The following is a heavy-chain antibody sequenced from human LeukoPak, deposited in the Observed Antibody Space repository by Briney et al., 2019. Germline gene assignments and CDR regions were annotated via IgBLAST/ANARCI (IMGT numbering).Heavy chain of an antibody. D-gene: IGHD3-22*01. CDR3: ARMFYFDTSGKFDY. Sequence: PSETLSLTCTVSGGSINNYYWSWIRQPPGKGLEWIGYIYYSGTTNYNPSLKSRVTISVDTSKNQFSLKLSSVTVADTAIYYCARMFYFDTSGKFDYWGQGALVTVSS. CDR2: IYYSGTT. J-gene: IGHJ4*02. CDR1: GGSINNYY. V-gene: IGHV4-59*01.